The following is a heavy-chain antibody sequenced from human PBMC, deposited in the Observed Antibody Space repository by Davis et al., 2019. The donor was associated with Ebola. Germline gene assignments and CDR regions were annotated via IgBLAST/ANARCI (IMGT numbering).Heavy chain of an antibody. D-gene: IGHD3/OR15-3a*01. J-gene: IGHJ4*02. CDR1: GFTFSDAW. V-gene: IGHV3-15*01. CDR2: IKSKSDGGTR. CDR3: TAGTGRTDFDY. Sequence: GESLKISCAASGFTFSDAWMNWVRQAPGKGLEWVARIKSKSDGGTRDFAAPVRGRFVISRDDSKDTVYLQMNSLKTEDTGVYYCTAGTGRTDFDYWGQGTLVTVSS.